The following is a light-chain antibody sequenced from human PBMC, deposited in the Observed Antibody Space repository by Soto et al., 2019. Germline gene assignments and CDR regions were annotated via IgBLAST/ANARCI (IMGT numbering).Light chain of an antibody. V-gene: IGLV2-11*01. CDR1: SSDVGGYNY. Sequence: QSVLTQPRSVSGSPGQSVTISCTGTSSDVGGYNYVSWYQHHPGKAPKLMIYDVTKRPSGVRDRFSASKSGNTASLTISGLQGEDEADYYCSSYTTSSSVLFGGGTKVTVL. CDR3: SSYTTSSSVL. CDR2: DVT. J-gene: IGLJ3*02.